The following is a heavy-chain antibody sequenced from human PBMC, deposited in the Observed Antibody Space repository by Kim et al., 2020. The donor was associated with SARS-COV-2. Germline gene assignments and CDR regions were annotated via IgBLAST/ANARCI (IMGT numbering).Heavy chain of an antibody. Sequence: GGSLRLSCAASGFTFSSYGMHWVRQAPGKGLEWVAVISYDGSNKYYADSVKGRFTISRDNSKNTLYLQMNSLRAEDTAVYYCAKDRRIQLWTTLGQGYYYGMDVWGQGTTVTVSS. CDR1: GFTFSSYG. J-gene: IGHJ6*02. V-gene: IGHV3-30*18. CDR3: AKDRRIQLWTTLGQGYYYGMDV. CDR2: ISYDGSNK. D-gene: IGHD5-18*01.